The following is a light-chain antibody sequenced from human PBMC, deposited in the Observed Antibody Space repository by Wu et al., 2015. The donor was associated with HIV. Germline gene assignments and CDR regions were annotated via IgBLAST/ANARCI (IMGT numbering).Light chain of an antibody. CDR3: QQYGSSPLT. CDR1: QSVSSSY. V-gene: IGKV3-20*01. CDR2: GAS. J-gene: IGKJ4*01. Sequence: EIVLTQSPGTLSLSPGERATLSCRASQSVSSSYLAWYQQKPGQAPRLLIYGASSRATGIPDRFSGSGSGTDFTLTISRLEPEDFAVYYCQQYGSSPLTFGVGTKGGDQT.